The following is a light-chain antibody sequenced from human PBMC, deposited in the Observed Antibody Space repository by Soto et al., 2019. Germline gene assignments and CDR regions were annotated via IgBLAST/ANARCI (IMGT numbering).Light chain of an antibody. CDR1: SSNIGSNT. Sequence: QSVLTQPPSASGTPGQRVTISCSGSSSNIGSNTVKWYQHLPGTAPKLLIYTNSQRPSGVPDRFSGSKSGTSASLAISGLQSEDEADCYCAAWDDSLNGLVFGTGTKLTVL. CDR2: TNS. V-gene: IGLV1-44*01. CDR3: AAWDDSLNGLV. J-gene: IGLJ1*01.